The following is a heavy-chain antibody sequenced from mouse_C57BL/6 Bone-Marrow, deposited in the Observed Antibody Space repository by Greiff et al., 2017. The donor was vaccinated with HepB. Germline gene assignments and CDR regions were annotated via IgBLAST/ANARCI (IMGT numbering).Heavy chain of an antibody. CDR2: IDPSDSYT. J-gene: IGHJ2*01. Sequence: QVQLQQPGAELVMPGASVKLSCKASGYTFTSYWMHWVKQRPGQGLEWIGEIDPSDSYTNYNQKFKGKSTLTVDKSSSTAYMQLSSLTSEDSAVYYCARLYYYGSSYWGQGTTLTVSS. CDR3: ARLYYYGSSY. V-gene: IGHV1-69*01. D-gene: IGHD1-1*01. CDR1: GYTFTSYW.